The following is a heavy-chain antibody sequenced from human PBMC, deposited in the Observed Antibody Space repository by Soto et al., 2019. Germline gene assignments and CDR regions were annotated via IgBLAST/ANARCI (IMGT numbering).Heavy chain of an antibody. CDR2: IVPLFGTA. V-gene: IGHV1-69*06. D-gene: IGHD3-16*01. Sequence: QVQLVQSGAEVKKPGSSVKLSCKASGGIFNSYGFAWVRQAPGQGPEWMGGIVPLFGTADYAQKFKGRVTITADTSTTTVYMELNSLSSDDTAVDFCSRDRAVDIGVITGNWLDPWGQGTQVTVSS. CDR3: SRDRAVDIGVITGNWLDP. J-gene: IGHJ5*02. CDR1: GGIFNSYG.